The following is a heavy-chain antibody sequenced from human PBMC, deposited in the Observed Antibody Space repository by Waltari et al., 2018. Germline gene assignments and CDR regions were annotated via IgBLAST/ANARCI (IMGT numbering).Heavy chain of an antibody. V-gene: IGHV4-30-4*08. CDR2: IYYSGST. J-gene: IGHJ5*02. CDR3: ARRYCSSTSCYTSWFDP. Sequence: QVQLQESGPGLVKPSQTLSLTCTVSGGSLSSGYYYWSWIRQPPGKGLEWIGYIYYSGSTYYNPSLKSRVTISVDTSKNQFSLKLSSVTAADTAVYYCARRYCSSTSCYTSWFDPWGQGTLVTVSS. D-gene: IGHD2-2*02. CDR1: GGSLSSGYYY.